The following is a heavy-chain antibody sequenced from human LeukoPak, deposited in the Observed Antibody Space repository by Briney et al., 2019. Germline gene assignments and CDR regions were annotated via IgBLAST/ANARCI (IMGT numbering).Heavy chain of an antibody. CDR2: ISGSGGST. CDR3: AKELGYCSGGSCYRVDAFDI. D-gene: IGHD2-15*01. Sequence: PGGSLRLSCAASGFTFSSYAMSWVRQAPGKGLEWVSAISGSGGSTYYADSVKGRFTISRDNSKNTLYLQMNSLRAEDTAVYYCAKELGYCSGGSCYRVDAFDIWGQGTMVTVSS. CDR1: GFTFSSYA. J-gene: IGHJ3*02. V-gene: IGHV3-23*01.